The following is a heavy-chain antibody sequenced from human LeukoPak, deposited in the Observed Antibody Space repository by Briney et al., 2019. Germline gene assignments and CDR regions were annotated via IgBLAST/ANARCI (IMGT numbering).Heavy chain of an antibody. Sequence: GGTLRLTCAASGFTFDDYGMSWVRQAPGKGLEWVSGINWNGGSTGYADSVKGRFTISRDNAKNSLYLQMNSLRAEDTAVYYCARCPEGSGYYWLGYWGQGTLVTVSS. CDR3: ARCPEGSGYYWLGY. D-gene: IGHD3-3*01. V-gene: IGHV3-20*04. J-gene: IGHJ4*02. CDR1: GFTFDDYG. CDR2: INWNGGST.